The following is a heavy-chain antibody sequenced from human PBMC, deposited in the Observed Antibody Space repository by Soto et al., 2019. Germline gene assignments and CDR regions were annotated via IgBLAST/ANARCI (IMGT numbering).Heavy chain of an antibody. V-gene: IGHV4-34*01. CDR3: ARGGGNPASTNDF. CDR2: IHSSGST. J-gene: IGHJ4*02. D-gene: IGHD3-16*01. CDR1: RGSFSYFH. Sequence: QVQLHQWGGGLLKPSETLSLTCGLHRGSFSYFHWSWIRQPPGKGLEWIGEIHSSGSTNYNPSLRSRVTMSIDTSAMQFSLTLYSVTAADTAVYYCARGGGNPASTNDFWGQGALVTVSS.